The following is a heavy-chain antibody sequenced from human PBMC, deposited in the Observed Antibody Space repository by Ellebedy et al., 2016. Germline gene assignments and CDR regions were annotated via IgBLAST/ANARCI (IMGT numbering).Heavy chain of an antibody. CDR1: GGSISSYY. D-gene: IGHD3-10*01. V-gene: IGHV4-59*12. CDR3: ASGITMVRGVNHYYMDV. J-gene: IGHJ6*03. CDR2: IYYSGST. Sequence: SETLSLXXTVSGGSISSYYWSWIRQPPGKGLEWIGYIYYSGSTNYNPSLKSRVTISVDTSKNQFSLKLSSVTAADTAVYYCASGITMVRGVNHYYMDVWGKGTTVTVSS.